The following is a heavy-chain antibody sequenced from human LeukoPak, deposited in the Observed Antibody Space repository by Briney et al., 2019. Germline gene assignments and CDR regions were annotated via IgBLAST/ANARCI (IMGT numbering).Heavy chain of an antibody. V-gene: IGHV1-69*05. CDR2: IITIFGTG. CDR3: AREGLYYYMDV. CDR1: GGTFSNYA. Sequence: GASVKVSCKASGGTFSNYAITWVRQAPGQGLEWMGRIITIFGTGNYAQKFQGRVTITTDESTSTVYMELSSLGSEDTAVYYCAREGLYYYMDVWGKGTTVTVSS. J-gene: IGHJ6*03.